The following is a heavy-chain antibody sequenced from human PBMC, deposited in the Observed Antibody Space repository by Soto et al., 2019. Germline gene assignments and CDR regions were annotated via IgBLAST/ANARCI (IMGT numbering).Heavy chain of an antibody. CDR1: GFSFSRYL. Sequence: GGSLRLSCAASGFSFSRYLMTWVRQTPGQGLEWVANIKQDGSEKYYVDSVKGRFTISTDVAKNSLFLQMNSLRAEDTAVYYCARLTTYYYDSGSYRFFDYWGQGTLVTVSS. V-gene: IGHV3-7*04. CDR2: IKQDGSEK. D-gene: IGHD3-10*01. J-gene: IGHJ4*02. CDR3: ARLTTYYYDSGSYRFFDY.